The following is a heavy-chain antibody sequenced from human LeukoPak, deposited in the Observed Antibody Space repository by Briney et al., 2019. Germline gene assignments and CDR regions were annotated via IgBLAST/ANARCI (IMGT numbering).Heavy chain of an antibody. Sequence: ETGGSLRLSCAASGFTFSSYSMNWVRQAPGKGLEWVSSISSSSSYIYYADSVKGRFTISRDKAKNSLYLQMNSLRAEDTAVYYCARDQGVLLWFGEFGDAFDIWGQGTMVTVSS. CDR2: ISSSSSYI. CDR3: ARDQGVLLWFGEFGDAFDI. D-gene: IGHD3-10*01. CDR1: GFTFSSYS. V-gene: IGHV3-21*01. J-gene: IGHJ3*02.